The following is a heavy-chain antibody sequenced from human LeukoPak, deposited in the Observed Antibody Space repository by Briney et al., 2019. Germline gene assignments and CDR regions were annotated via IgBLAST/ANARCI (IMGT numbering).Heavy chain of an antibody. Sequence: ASVTVSCKASGYTFTSYDINWVRQAPGQGLEWMGWMNPNSGNTGYAQKFQGRVTMTRNTSISTAYMELSSLRSEDTAVYYCARVYPTVVTPGDFDYWGQGTLVTVSS. CDR1: GYTFTSYD. V-gene: IGHV1-8*01. J-gene: IGHJ4*02. D-gene: IGHD4-23*01. CDR2: MNPNSGNT. CDR3: ARVYPTVVTPGDFDY.